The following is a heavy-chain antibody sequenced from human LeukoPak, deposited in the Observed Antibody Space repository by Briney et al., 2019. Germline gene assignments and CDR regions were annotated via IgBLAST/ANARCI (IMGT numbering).Heavy chain of an antibody. CDR3: ASSHKQQLALGPDV. CDR1: GGSISSGDYY. CDR2: IYYSGST. D-gene: IGHD6-13*01. J-gene: IGHJ6*02. V-gene: IGHV4-30-4*01. Sequence: PSETLSLTCTVSGGSISSGDYYWSWIRQPPGKGLEWIGYIYYSGSTYYNPSLKSRVTISVDTSKNQFSLKLSSVTAADTAVYYCASSHKQQLALGPDVWGQGTTVTVSS.